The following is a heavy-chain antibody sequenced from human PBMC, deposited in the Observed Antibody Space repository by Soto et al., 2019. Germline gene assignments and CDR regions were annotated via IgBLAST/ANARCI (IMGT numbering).Heavy chain of an antibody. V-gene: IGHV4-30-4*01. CDR1: GGSISSGDYY. CDR2: IYYSGST. CDR3: ARYSTYYDFWSGPYYFDY. D-gene: IGHD3-3*01. J-gene: IGHJ4*02. Sequence: PSETLSLTCTVSGGSISSGDYYWSWIRQPPGKGLEWIGYIYYSGSTYYNPSLKSLVTISVYTSKNQFSLKLSSVTAADTAVYYCARYSTYYDFWSGPYYFDYWGQGTLVTVSS.